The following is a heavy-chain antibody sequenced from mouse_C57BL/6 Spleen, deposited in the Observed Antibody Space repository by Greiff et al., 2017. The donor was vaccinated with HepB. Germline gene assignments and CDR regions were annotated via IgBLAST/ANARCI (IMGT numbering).Heavy chain of an antibody. CDR1: GYTFTSYW. V-gene: IGHV1-64*01. D-gene: IGHD2-4*01. CDR2: IHPNSGST. J-gene: IGHJ2*01. CDR3: ARRIYYDYDEDY. Sequence: QVQLKQPGAELVKPGASVKLSCKASGYTFTSYWMHWVKQRPGQGLEWIGMIHPNSGSTNYNEKFKSKATLTVDKSSSTAYMQLSSLTSEDSAVYYCARRIYYDYDEDYWGQGTTLTVSS.